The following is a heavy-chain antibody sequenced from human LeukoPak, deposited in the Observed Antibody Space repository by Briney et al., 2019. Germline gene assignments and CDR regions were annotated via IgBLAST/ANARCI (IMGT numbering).Heavy chain of an antibody. Sequence: GRSLRLSCAASGFTFSSYAMHWVRQAPGKGLEWVAVISYDGSNKYYADSVKGRFTISRDNSKNTLYLQMNSLRAEDTAVYYCAKSPEFGELYIAFDIWGQGTMVTVSS. CDR2: ISYDGSNK. D-gene: IGHD3-10*01. CDR1: GFTFSSYA. J-gene: IGHJ3*02. CDR3: AKSPEFGELYIAFDI. V-gene: IGHV3-30-3*02.